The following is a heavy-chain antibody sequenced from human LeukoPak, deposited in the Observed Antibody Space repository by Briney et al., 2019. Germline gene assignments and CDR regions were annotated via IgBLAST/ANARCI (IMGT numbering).Heavy chain of an antibody. Sequence: PSETLSLTCTVSGGSISSYYWSWIRQPPEKGLEWIGYIYSSGNTNYNPSLKSRVTISIDTSKNQFSLKLSSVTAADTAVYYCAREIGGSGRGDVWGQGTTVTVSS. CDR3: AREIGGSGRGDV. J-gene: IGHJ6*02. D-gene: IGHD3-10*01. V-gene: IGHV4-59*13. CDR1: GGSISSYY. CDR2: IYSSGNT.